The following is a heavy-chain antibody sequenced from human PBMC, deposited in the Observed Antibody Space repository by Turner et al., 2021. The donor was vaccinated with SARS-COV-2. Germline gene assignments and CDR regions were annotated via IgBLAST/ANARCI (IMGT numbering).Heavy chain of an antibody. J-gene: IGHJ6*02. CDR2: FYKIGSI. D-gene: IGHD1-1*01. CDR3: ARHQGSTSGYDHGMNV. Sequence: QVHLQESGPGLVRPSDTLSLTCPVSGGSISSKSWSWIRQSPGRGLEWIGYFYKIGSIDYNPTLRSRVTISFDTSKNQLSLNLISMTAADTAVYYCARHQGSTSGYDHGMNVWGQGTAVIVSS. V-gene: IGHV4-59*08. CDR1: GGSISSKS.